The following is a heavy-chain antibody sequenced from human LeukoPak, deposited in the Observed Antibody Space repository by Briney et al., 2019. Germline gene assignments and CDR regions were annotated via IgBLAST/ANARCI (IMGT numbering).Heavy chain of an antibody. J-gene: IGHJ4*02. CDR2: IYSGGST. V-gene: IGHV3-53*01. CDR3: ARDSDLSLGFDY. CDR1: GFTVSSNY. Sequence: SGGSLRLSCAASGFTVSSNYMSWVRQAPGKGLEWVSVIYSGGSTYYADSVKGRFTISRDNSKNTLYLQMNSLRAEDTAVYYCARDSDLSLGFDYWGQGTLVTVSS. D-gene: IGHD3-10*01.